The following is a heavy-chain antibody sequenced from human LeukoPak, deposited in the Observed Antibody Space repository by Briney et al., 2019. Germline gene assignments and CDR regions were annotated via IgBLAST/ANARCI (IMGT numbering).Heavy chain of an antibody. Sequence: ASVKVSCKASGYTFTSYGISWVRQAPGQGLEWMGWISAYNSNTNYAQKLQGRVTMTTDTSTSTAYMELSSLRSEDTAVYYCARGGGYDFWSGYYTPGDYYYYYMDVWGKGTTVTVSS. V-gene: IGHV1-18*01. CDR1: GYTFTSYG. J-gene: IGHJ6*03. D-gene: IGHD3-3*01. CDR2: ISAYNSNT. CDR3: ARGGGYDFWSGYYTPGDYYYYYMDV.